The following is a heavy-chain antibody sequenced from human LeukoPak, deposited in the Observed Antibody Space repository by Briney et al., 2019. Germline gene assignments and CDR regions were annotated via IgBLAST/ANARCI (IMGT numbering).Heavy chain of an antibody. Sequence: PSETLSLTCAVYGGSFSGYYWSWIRQPPGKGLEWIGEINHSGSTNYNPSLKSRVTISVDTSKNQFSLKLSSVTAADTAVYYCARVGRRTDYYGSGSPFDYWGQGTLVTVSS. J-gene: IGHJ4*02. CDR2: INHSGST. CDR1: GGSFSGYY. D-gene: IGHD3-10*01. CDR3: ARVGRRTDYYGSGSPFDY. V-gene: IGHV4-34*01.